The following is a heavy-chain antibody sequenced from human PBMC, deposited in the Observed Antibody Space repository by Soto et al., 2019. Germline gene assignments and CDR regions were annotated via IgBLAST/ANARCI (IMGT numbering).Heavy chain of an antibody. Sequence: PSETLSLTCTVSGDSITSNSYFWALIRQPPGKGLEWIGSIYYSGTTYYNPSLKSGVTISVDRSEDQFSLKLSSVTAADTAVYYCGRHFSVDYLPYWGQGALVTGS. CDR3: GRHFSVDYLPY. CDR1: GDSITSNSYF. CDR2: IYYSGTT. J-gene: IGHJ4*02. V-gene: IGHV4-39*01.